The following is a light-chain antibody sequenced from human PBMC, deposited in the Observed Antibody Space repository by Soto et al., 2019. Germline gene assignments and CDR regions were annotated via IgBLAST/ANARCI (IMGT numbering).Light chain of an antibody. CDR1: SSDIGAYNY. Sequence: QSVLTQPASVSGSPGQWITISCIGTSSDIGAYNYVSWYQHHSGKVPKLMSYEVTNRPSGLSNRFSRSKCGNTSYLSISGLQAEDQGDYFCSSYQSTSTRNLFG. J-gene: IGLJ6*01. CDR3: SSYQSTSTRNL. CDR2: EVT. V-gene: IGLV2-14*01.